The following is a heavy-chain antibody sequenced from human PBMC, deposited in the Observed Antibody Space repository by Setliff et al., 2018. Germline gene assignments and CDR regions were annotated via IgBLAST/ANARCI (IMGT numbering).Heavy chain of an antibody. D-gene: IGHD2-15*01. CDR2: INGVNGNT. CDR3: ARAPPKIVVTVAALDY. CDR1: GYTFTAYD. V-gene: IGHV1-3*01. J-gene: IGHJ4*02. Sequence: ASVKVSCKASGYTFTAYDIHWMRQAPGQSLEWMGWINGVNGNTKYSQNFQGRVTMTTDTSTSTAYMELRSLRSDDTAVYYCARAPPKIVVTVAALDYWGQGALVTVSS.